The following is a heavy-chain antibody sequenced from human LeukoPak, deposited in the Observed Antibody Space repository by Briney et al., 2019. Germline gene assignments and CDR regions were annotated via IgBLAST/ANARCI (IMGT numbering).Heavy chain of an antibody. V-gene: IGHV3-21*01. J-gene: IGHJ3*02. D-gene: IGHD3-22*01. CDR1: GFTFSSYS. CDR3: ARARTYYYDSSGYYPNSRLDAFDI. Sequence: GGSLRLSCAASGFTFSSYSMNWVRQAPGKGLEWVSSISSSSSYIYYADSVKGRFTISRDNAKNSLYLQMNSLRAEDTVVYYCARARTYYYDSSGYYPNSRLDAFDIWGQGTMVTVSS. CDR2: ISSSSSYI.